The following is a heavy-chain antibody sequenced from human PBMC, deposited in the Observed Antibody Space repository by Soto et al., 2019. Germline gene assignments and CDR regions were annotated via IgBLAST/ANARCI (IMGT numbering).Heavy chain of an antibody. Sequence: EVQLVESGGGLVQPGRSLRLSCAASGFTFDDYAMHWVRQAPGKGLEWVSGISWNSGSIGYADSVKGRFTISRDNAKNSLYLPMNSLRAEDTALYYCAKDRGLVLSFYFDYWCQGTLVTVSS. V-gene: IGHV3-9*01. CDR2: ISWNSGSI. CDR3: AKDRGLVLSFYFDY. J-gene: IGHJ4*02. CDR1: GFTFDDYA. D-gene: IGHD6-19*01.